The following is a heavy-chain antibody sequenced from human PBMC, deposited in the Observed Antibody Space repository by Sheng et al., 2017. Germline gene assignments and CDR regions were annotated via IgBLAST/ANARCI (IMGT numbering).Heavy chain of an antibody. J-gene: IGHJ4*02. CDR2: IYYSGST. V-gene: IGHV4-59*01. CDR1: GGSISSYY. Sequence: QVQLQESGPGLVKPSETLSLTCTVSGGSISSYYWSWIRQPPGKGLEWIGYIYYSGSTNYNPSLKSRVTISVDTSKNQFSLKLSSVTAADTAVYYCARVRGLLRGGNPPQRKYYFDYWGQGTLVTVSS. D-gene: IGHD3-10*01. CDR3: ARVRGLLRGGNPPQRKYYFDY.